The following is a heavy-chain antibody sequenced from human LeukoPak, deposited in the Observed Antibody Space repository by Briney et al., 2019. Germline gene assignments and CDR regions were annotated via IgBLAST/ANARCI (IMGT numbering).Heavy chain of an antibody. D-gene: IGHD5-24*01. CDR1: GDSMSSYY. CDR2: ISYSGST. J-gene: IGHJ5*02. Sequence: SETLSLTCTVSGDSMSSYYWSWIRQPPGKGLEWIAYISYSGSTNYNPSLKSRVTISVDTSKNQFSLKLSSVTAADTAVYYCARAGGDGYNYVWFDPWGQGTLVTVSS. CDR3: ARAGGDGYNYVWFDP. V-gene: IGHV4-59*01.